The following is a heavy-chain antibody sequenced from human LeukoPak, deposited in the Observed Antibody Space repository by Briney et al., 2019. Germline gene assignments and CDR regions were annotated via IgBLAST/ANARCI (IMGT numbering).Heavy chain of an antibody. J-gene: IGHJ6*02. Sequence: GASLRLFCAASGFTVRSNYMSWVRQAPGKGLEWVSVSYSGGSTNYADSVKGRFTISRYNSKNTLYLQMNSLRAEDTALYYFARIRVLWYLYAMDVWGQGTTVTVS. CDR1: GFTVRSNY. V-gene: IGHV3-66*01. CDR3: ARIRVLWYLYAMDV. D-gene: IGHD3-10*01. CDR2: SYSGGST.